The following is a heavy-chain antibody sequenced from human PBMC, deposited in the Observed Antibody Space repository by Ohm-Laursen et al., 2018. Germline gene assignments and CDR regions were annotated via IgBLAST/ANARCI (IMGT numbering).Heavy chain of an antibody. V-gene: IGHV3-7*01. Sequence: SLRLSCSASGSTFSSYWMTWVRQPPGKGLEWVARIKVDGSEKYYVDSVKGRFTISRDDAKNSLYLQMNSLRAEDTAVYHCARVGDYYDSSGYYSNAFDIWGQGTMVTVSS. J-gene: IGHJ3*02. CDR3: ARVGDYYDSSGYYSNAFDI. CDR2: IKVDGSEK. CDR1: GSTFSSYW. D-gene: IGHD3-22*01.